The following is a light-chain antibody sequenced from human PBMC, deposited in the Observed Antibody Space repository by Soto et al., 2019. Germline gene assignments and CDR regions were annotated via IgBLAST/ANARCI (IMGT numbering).Light chain of an antibody. J-gene: IGLJ2*01. CDR1: SGDVGTYNR. CDR2: EVT. CDR3: SSYTSSTTVV. Sequence: QSALTQPPSVSGSPGQSVTISCTGTSGDVGTYNRVSWYQQPPGTAPKLMIYEVTNRPSGVPDRFSGSKSGNTASLTISGLQAEDEADDYCSSYTSSTTVVFGGGTKVTVL. V-gene: IGLV2-18*02.